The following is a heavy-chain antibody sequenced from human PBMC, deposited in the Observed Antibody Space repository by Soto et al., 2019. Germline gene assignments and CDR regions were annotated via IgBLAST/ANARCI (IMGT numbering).Heavy chain of an antibody. J-gene: IGHJ6*02. CDR3: AKRAHVGGEYFYGSGLIFYRMDV. Sequence: QVQLVESGGGVVQPGRSLRLSCAASGFTFSSYAMHWVRQAPGKGLDWVAVISYDGNNKYYADSVKGRFTISRDNSKKTLYLQMNSLRPEDTAVYYCAKRAHVGGEYFYGSGLIFYRMDVWGQGTTVTVSS. CDR1: GFTFSSYA. D-gene: IGHD3-10*01. V-gene: IGHV3-30*18. CDR2: ISYDGNNK.